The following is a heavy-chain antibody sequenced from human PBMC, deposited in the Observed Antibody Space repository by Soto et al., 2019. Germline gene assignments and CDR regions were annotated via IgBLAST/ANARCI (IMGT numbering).Heavy chain of an antibody. CDR2: INPDGSDT. D-gene: IGHD3-10*01. CDR3: TRDSLRRDGSGTYYYYGMDV. J-gene: IGHJ6*02. V-gene: IGHV3-74*01. CDR1: EFTFGNYW. Sequence: EVQLVESGGGLVQPGGSMRLSCAASEFTFGNYWLHWVRQAPGTGLVWVSRINPDGSDTAYADSVKGRFTISRDNAKKTLYLQMNSLRAEDTAVYFCTRDSLRRDGSGTYYYYGMDVWGQGTTVTVSS.